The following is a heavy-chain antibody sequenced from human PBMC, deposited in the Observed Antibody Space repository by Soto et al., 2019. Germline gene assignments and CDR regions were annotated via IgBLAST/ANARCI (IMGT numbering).Heavy chain of an antibody. D-gene: IGHD1-26*01. Sequence: PSETLSLTCTVSGGSISTYYWTWIRQPPGKGLEWIGYIYYSGSTKYHPSLKGRVTMSIDTSKNQFSLKLSSVTAADTAVYYCARGALGSYPAAWAYFAYWGQGTLVTVSS. V-gene: IGHV4-59*01. J-gene: IGHJ4*02. CDR3: ARGALGSYPAAWAYFAY. CDR2: IYYSGST. CDR1: GGSISTYY.